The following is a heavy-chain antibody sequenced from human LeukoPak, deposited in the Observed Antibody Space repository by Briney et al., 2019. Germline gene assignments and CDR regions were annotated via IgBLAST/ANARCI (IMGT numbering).Heavy chain of an antibody. CDR1: GFTFSSYG. CDR2: ISYDGSNK. D-gene: IGHD3-10*01. J-gene: IGHJ6*02. CDR3: AKDLVRGAMSAYYYYGMDV. Sequence: GGSLRLSCAASGFTFSSYGMHWVRQAPGKGLEWVAVISYDGSNKYYADSVKGRFTISRDNSKNTLYLQMNSLRAEDTAVYYCAKDLVRGAMSAYYYYGMDVWGQGTTVTVSS. V-gene: IGHV3-30*18.